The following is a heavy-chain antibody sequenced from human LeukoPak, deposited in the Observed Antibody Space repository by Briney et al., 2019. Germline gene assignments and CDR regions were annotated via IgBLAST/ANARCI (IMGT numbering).Heavy chain of an antibody. J-gene: IGHJ4*02. CDR3: ARTTSYYYDSSGYYRGLFDYFDY. D-gene: IGHD3-22*01. V-gene: IGHV4-61*02. CDR2: IYTSGST. CDR1: GGSISSGSYY. Sequence: PSETLSLTCTVSGGSISSGSYYWSWIRQPAGKGLEWIGRIYTSGSTNYNPSLKSRVTISVDTSKNQFSLKLSSVTAADTAVYYCARTTSYYYDSSGYYRGLFDYFDYWGQGTLVTVSS.